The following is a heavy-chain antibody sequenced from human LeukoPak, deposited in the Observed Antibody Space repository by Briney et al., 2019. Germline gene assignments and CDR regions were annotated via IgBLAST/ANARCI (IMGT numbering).Heavy chain of an antibody. CDR2: IWSDGSNK. CDR1: GFTFSGYG. D-gene: IGHD5-12*01. CDR3: ARGIYSGYHYFDY. Sequence: GGSLRLSCAASGFTFSGYGMHWVRQVPGKGLEWVAVIWSDGSNKYYEDSVKGRFTISRDNSKNTLYLQMNSLRAEDTAVYYCARGIYSGYHYFDYWGQGTLVTVSS. J-gene: IGHJ4*02. V-gene: IGHV3-33*01.